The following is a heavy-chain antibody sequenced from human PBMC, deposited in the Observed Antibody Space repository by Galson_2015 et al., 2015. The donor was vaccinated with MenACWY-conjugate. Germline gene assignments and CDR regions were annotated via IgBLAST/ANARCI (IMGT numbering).Heavy chain of an antibody. D-gene: IGHD3-9*01. CDR2: ISDSGRTT. CDR3: AKDLVKNYEMLTGYFSD. J-gene: IGHJ4*02. Sequence: SLRLSCAVSGFPFSSYAMTWVRRAPGKGLEWVSTISDSGRTTYYADAVQGRFTISRDNSKNKVFLQMNSLRAEDAAAYYCAKDLVKNYEMLTGYFSDWGQGALVTVSS. CDR1: GFPFSSYA. V-gene: IGHV3-23*01.